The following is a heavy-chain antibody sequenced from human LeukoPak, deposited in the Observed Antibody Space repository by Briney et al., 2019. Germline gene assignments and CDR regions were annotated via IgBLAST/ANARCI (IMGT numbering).Heavy chain of an antibody. CDR1: GYTFTNYG. Sequence: ASVKVSCKASGYTFTNYGITWLRQARGQGLEWMGWISAYNGNTNYAQKLQGRVTMTTDTSTSTAYMDLRSLRSDDTAVYYCARKLTLEYWGQGTLVTVSS. CDR2: ISAYNGNT. V-gene: IGHV1-18*04. J-gene: IGHJ4*02. D-gene: IGHD1-1*01. CDR3: ARKLTLEY.